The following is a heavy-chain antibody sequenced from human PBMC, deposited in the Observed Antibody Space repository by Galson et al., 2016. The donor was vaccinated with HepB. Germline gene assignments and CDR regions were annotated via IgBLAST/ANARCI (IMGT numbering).Heavy chain of an antibody. Sequence: SVKVSCKALNYSLTSYGIAWVRQAPGQGLEWMAWISAYNGNTKYGQNFQGRVAMTTDTSTNTGYMELTSLRSDDTAVYFCGVFFYYESSTYYPFDLWGPGTLVTVSS. CDR1: NYSLTSYG. V-gene: IGHV1-18*01. J-gene: IGHJ3*01. CDR3: GVFFYYESSTYYPFDL. D-gene: IGHD3-22*01. CDR2: ISAYNGNT.